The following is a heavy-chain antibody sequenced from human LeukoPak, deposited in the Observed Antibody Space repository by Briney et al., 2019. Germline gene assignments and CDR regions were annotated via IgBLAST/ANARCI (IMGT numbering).Heavy chain of an antibody. CDR2: IYYSGST. CDR1: GGSISSSSYY. J-gene: IGHJ4*02. V-gene: IGHV4-39*07. D-gene: IGHD7-27*01. Sequence: SETLSLTCTVSGGSISSSSYYWGWIRQPPGKGLEWIGSIYYSGSTYYNPSLKSRVTISVDTSKNQFSLKLSSVTAADTAVYYCARMTPLGFDYWGQGTLVTVSS. CDR3: ARMTPLGFDY.